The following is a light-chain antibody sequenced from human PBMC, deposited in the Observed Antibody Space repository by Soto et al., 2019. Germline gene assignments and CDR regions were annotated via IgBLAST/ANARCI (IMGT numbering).Light chain of an antibody. Sequence: QSVLTQPPSVSAAPGQKVTISCSGSSSNIGGNSVSWYQQLPGTAPKLLIYDDNKRPSGIPDRFSGSKSDTSATLGITGFQTGDEADDYCGSWDSSLSAYVFGTGTKVTVL. CDR2: DDN. J-gene: IGLJ1*01. V-gene: IGLV1-51*01. CDR1: SSNIGGNS. CDR3: GSWDSSLSAYV.